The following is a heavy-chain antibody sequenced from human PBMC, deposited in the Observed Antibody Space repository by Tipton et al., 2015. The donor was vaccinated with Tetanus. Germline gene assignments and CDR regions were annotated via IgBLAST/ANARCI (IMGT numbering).Heavy chain of an antibody. CDR2: IYYSGSS. Sequence: TLSLTCTVSGAPINRGGYLWTWVRQYPGRGLEWIGYIYYSGSSYYNPSLESRVTISLDTSKNRFSLKLTSVTAADAAVYYCARPSTTVTPRAFDVWGQGTTVTVSS. V-gene: IGHV4-31*03. D-gene: IGHD4-17*01. CDR1: GAPINRGGYL. CDR3: ARPSTTVTPRAFDV. J-gene: IGHJ3*01.